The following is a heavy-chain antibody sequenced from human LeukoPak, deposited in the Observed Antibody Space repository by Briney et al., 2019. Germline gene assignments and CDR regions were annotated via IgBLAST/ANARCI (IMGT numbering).Heavy chain of an antibody. D-gene: IGHD6-13*01. J-gene: IGHJ4*02. CDR3: AKDYSSSWYYFDY. V-gene: IGHV3-23*01. Sequence: PGRSLRLSCAASGFTFSSYAMSWVRQAPGKGLEWVSAISASGGSTYYADSVKGRFTISRDNSKNTLYLQMNSLRAEDTAVYYCAKDYSSSWYYFDYWGQGTLVTVSS. CDR1: GFTFSSYA. CDR2: ISASGGST.